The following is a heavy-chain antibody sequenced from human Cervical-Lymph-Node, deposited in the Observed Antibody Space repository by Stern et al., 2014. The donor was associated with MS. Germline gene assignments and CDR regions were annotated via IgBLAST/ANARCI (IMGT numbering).Heavy chain of an antibody. J-gene: IGHJ5*02. CDR2: TYPGNSDT. D-gene: IGHD7-27*01. CDR3: ARHGGPNWDHEAHNWFDP. CDR1: KYNFNTHW. V-gene: IGHV5-51*03. Sequence: EMQLVESGAEVKKPGESLKISCKGSKYNFNTHWIAWVRQMPGKGLEWLGNTYPGNSDTRYNPSLQGQVSISADKSITTAYLHFSSLKASDSAMYFCARHGGPNWDHEAHNWFDPWGQGTLVTVSS.